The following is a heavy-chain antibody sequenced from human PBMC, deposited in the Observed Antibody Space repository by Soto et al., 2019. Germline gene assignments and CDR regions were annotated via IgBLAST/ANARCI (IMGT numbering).Heavy chain of an antibody. Sequence: GGSLRLSCAASGFTFSSYSMNWVRQAPGKGLEWVSSISSSSSYIYYADSVKGRFTISRDNAKNSLYLQMNSLRAEDTAVYYCARDLTRERELTLRPLVDYWGQGTLVTVSS. CDR2: ISSSSSYI. D-gene: IGHD1-26*01. CDR3: ARDLTRERELTLRPLVDY. J-gene: IGHJ4*02. CDR1: GFTFSSYS. V-gene: IGHV3-21*01.